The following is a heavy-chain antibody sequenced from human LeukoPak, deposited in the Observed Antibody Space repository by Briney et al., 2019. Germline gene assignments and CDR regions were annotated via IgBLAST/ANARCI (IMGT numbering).Heavy chain of an antibody. J-gene: IGHJ3*02. CDR3: ARQSEEPQPSYAFDI. D-gene: IGHD1-14*01. Sequence: PSETLSLTCTVSGGSMSSYYWSWIRQPPGKGLEWIGEINHSGSTNYNPSLKSRVTISVDTSKNQFSLKLSSVTAADTAVYYCARQSEEPQPSYAFDIWGQGTMVTVSS. CDR1: GGSMSSYY. V-gene: IGHV4-34*01. CDR2: INHSGST.